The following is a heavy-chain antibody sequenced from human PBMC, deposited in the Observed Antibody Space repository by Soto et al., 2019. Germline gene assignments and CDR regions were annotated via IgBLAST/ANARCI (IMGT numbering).Heavy chain of an antibody. CDR1: VYTFNDYR. V-gene: IGHV1-69*04. CDR2: IIPILGIA. J-gene: IGHJ6*02. D-gene: IGHD1-1*01. CDR3: ARDLTTEPLYGMDV. Sequence: SSVKVSCKTSVYTFNDYRISWVRHTPGQGLEWMGRIIPILGIANYAQKFQGRVTITADKSTSTAYMELSSLRSEDTAVYYCARDLTTEPLYGMDVWGQGTTVTVSS.